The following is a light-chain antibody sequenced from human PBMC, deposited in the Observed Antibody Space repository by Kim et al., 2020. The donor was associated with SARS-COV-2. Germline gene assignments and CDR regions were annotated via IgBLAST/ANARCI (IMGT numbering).Light chain of an antibody. CDR3: QNCYSAPLT. J-gene: IGKJ4*01. V-gene: IGKV1-27*01. Sequence: PVGDRVSSTFRASQSISSSLSCYQHKPGKAPDLLIYAASTVQSGVPSRFSGTGSGTDFTLTISSLQPEDFATYYCQNCYSAPLTFGGGTKVDIK. CDR2: AAS. CDR1: QSISSS.